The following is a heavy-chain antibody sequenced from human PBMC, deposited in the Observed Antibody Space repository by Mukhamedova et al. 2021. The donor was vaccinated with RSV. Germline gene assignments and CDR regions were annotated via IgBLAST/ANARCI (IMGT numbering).Heavy chain of an antibody. CDR3: TRPKWLGELLLDY. J-gene: IGHJ4*02. CDR2: AT. D-gene: IGHD3-10*01. Sequence: ATEYAASVKGRFTISRDDSKSIAYLQMNSLKTEDTAVYYCTRPKWLGELLLDYWGQGTLVTVSS. V-gene: IGHV3-49*02.